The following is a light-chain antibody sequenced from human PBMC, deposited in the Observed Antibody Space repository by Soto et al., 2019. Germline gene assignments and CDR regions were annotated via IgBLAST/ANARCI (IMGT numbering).Light chain of an antibody. CDR1: SSDVGGYNF. J-gene: IGLJ2*01. Sequence: QSALTQPASVSGSPGQSITISCTGTSSDVGGYNFASWYQQHPGKAPKLMIYEVSNRPSGVSNRFSGSKSGNTASLTISGLQAEDEADYYCRSYTTSSTVIFGGGTKLTVL. CDR2: EVS. V-gene: IGLV2-14*01. CDR3: RSYTTSSTVI.